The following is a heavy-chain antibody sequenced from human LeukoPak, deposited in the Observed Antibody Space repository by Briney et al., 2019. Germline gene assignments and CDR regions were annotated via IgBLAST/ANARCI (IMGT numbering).Heavy chain of an antibody. Sequence: PGGSLRLSCAASGFTFSSYSMSWVRQAPGKGLEWVANIKQDGSEKYYVDSVKGRFTISRDNAKNSLYLQMNSLRAEDTAVYYCARSPYYDFWSGYLAYYYYGMDVWGQGTTVTVSS. J-gene: IGHJ6*02. V-gene: IGHV3-7*01. CDR1: GFTFSSYS. CDR3: ARSPYYDFWSGYLAYYYYGMDV. D-gene: IGHD3-3*01. CDR2: IKQDGSEK.